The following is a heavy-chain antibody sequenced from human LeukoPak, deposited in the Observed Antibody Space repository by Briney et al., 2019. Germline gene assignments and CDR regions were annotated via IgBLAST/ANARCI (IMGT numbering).Heavy chain of an antibody. V-gene: IGHV4-39*01. CDR3: ARHEGGTTRDY. CDR2: IYYSGST. CDR1: GGSISSSSYY. J-gene: IGHJ4*02. D-gene: IGHD1-1*01. Sequence: PSETLSLTCTVSGGSISSSSYYWGWIRQPPGKGLEWIGSIYYSGSTYYNPSLKSRVTISVDTSKNQFSLKLSSVTAADTAVYYCARHEGGTTRDYWGQGTLVTVSS.